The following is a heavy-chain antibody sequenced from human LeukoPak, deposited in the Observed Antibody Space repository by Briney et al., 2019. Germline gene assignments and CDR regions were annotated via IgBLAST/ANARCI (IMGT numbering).Heavy chain of an antibody. D-gene: IGHD6-19*01. Sequence: SETLSLTCTVSGGSISSYYWSWIRQPAGKGLEWIGRIYTSGSTNYNPSLKSRVTMSVDTSKNQFSLKLSSVTAADTAVYYCAREGGPGIAVAGTLVYWGQGTLVTVSS. J-gene: IGHJ4*02. CDR2: IYTSGST. CDR3: AREGGPGIAVAGTLVY. CDR1: GGSISSYY. V-gene: IGHV4-4*07.